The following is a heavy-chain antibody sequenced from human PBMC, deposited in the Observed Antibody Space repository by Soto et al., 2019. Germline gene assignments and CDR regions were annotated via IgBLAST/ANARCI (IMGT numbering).Heavy chain of an antibody. V-gene: IGHV6-1*01. CDR1: GDSVSSNSAA. Sequence: SQTLSLTCAISGDSVSSNSAAWNWIRQSPSRGLEWLGRTYYRSKWYNDYAVSVKSRITINPDTSKNQFSLQLNSVTPEDTAVYYCARDQNSGSYYYYYYYGMDVWGKGTTVTVSS. CDR3: ARDQNSGSYYYYYYYGMDV. J-gene: IGHJ6*04. D-gene: IGHD1-26*01. CDR2: TYYRSKWYN.